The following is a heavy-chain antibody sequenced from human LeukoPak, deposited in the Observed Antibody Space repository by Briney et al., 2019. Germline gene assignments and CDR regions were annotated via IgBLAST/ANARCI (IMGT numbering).Heavy chain of an antibody. CDR3: ARTDSSGSFDY. D-gene: IGHD3-22*01. Sequence: PSETLSLTCTVSGGSISSYYWSWIRQPPGKGLEWIGYIYYSRSTNYNPSLKSRVTISVDTSKNQFSLKLSSVTAADTAVYYCARTDSSGSFDYWGQGTLVTVSS. CDR1: GGSISSYY. CDR2: IYYSRST. V-gene: IGHV4-59*08. J-gene: IGHJ4*02.